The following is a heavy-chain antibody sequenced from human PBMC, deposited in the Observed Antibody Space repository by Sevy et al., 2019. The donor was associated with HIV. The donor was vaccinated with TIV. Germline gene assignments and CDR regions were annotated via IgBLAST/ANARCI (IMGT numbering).Heavy chain of an antibody. Sequence: GGSLRLSCAASGFTFSSYAMHWVRQAPGKGLEWVAVISYDGSNKYYADSVKGRFTISRDNSKNTLYLQMNSLRAEDTAVYYCARDGGSGWAYYFDYWGQGTLVTVSS. CDR1: GFTFSSYA. V-gene: IGHV3-30-3*01. J-gene: IGHJ4*02. D-gene: IGHD6-19*01. CDR2: ISYDGSNK. CDR3: ARDGGSGWAYYFDY.